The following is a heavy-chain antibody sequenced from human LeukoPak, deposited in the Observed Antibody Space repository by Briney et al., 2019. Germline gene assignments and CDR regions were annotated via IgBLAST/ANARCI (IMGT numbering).Heavy chain of an antibody. D-gene: IGHD3-16*02. J-gene: IGHJ4*02. CDR1: GGSISSSNW. CDR3: ARGSVAKIADYVWGSYRSFDY. CDR2: IYHSGST. V-gene: IGHV4-4*02. Sequence: SETLSLTCAVSGGSISSSNWWSWVRQPPGKGLEWIGEIYHSGSTNYNPSLKSRVTISVDTSKNQFSLKLSSVTAADTAVYYCARGSVAKIADYVWGSYRSFDYWGQGTLVTVSS.